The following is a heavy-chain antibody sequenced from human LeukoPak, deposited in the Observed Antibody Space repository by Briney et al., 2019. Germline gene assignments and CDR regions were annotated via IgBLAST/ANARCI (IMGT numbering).Heavy chain of an antibody. Sequence: SETLSLTCTVSRGSISGYSWSWIRQSPGGALEWIGYIYYSGDTAYNPSLRSRVTMSVDTSKNQLSLQLSSMTTADTAVYYCVRGPYGASISKWLDPWGQGTQVIVSP. J-gene: IGHJ5*02. CDR1: RGSISGYS. CDR3: VRGPYGASISKWLDP. D-gene: IGHD4/OR15-4a*01. V-gene: IGHV4-59*01. CDR2: IYYSGDT.